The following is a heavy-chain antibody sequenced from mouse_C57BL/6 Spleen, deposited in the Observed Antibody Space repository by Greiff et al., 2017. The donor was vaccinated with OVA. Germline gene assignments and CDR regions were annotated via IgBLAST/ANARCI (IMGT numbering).Heavy chain of an antibody. D-gene: IGHD2-10*01. CDR2: IYPSDSET. CDR3: ARNPAYFYYYAMDY. CDR1: GYTFTSYW. J-gene: IGHJ4*01. V-gene: IGHV1-61*01. Sequence: VQLQQPGAELVRPGSSVKLSCKASGYTFTSYWMDWVKQRPGQGLEWIGNIYPSDSETHYNQKFKDKATLTVDKSSSTAYMQLSSLTSEDSAVYYCARNPAYFYYYAMDYWGQGTSVTVSS.